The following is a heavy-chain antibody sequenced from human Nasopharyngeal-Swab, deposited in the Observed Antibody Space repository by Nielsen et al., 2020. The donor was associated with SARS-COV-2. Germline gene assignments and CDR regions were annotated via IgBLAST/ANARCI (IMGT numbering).Heavy chain of an antibody. CDR1: GYSFTSYW. V-gene: IGHV5-51*01. D-gene: IGHD3-16*01. J-gene: IGHJ4*02. CDR2: IYPGDSDT. CDR3: ARQVGRLGVHDY. Sequence: GGSLRLSCQGSGYSFTSYWIAWVRQMPGKGLEWMGIIYPGDSDTRYSPSFQGQVTISADKSINTAYLQWSSLKASDTAIYYCARQVGRLGVHDYWGQGTLVTVSS.